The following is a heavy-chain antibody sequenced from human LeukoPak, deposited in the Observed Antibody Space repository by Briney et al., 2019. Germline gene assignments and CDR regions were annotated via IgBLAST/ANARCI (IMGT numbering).Heavy chain of an antibody. Sequence: SETLSLTCTVSGYSISSGYFWGWIRQPPGKGLESIGTIHHSGPTHYSPSLKSRVTISVDTSKNQFSLKLSSVTAADTAVYYCARDLGYWGQGTLVTVSS. CDR1: GYSISSGYF. CDR3: ARDLGY. J-gene: IGHJ4*02. V-gene: IGHV4-38-2*02. CDR2: IHHSGPT.